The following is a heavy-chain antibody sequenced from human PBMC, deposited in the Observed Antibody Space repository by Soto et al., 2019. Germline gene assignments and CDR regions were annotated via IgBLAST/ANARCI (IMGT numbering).Heavy chain of an antibody. CDR2: INHHASEK. J-gene: IGHJ6*02. D-gene: IGHD3-3*01. CDR1: GVRLSRDW. Sequence: GGVRGVLWGGSGVRLSRDWKSGGRQAPGKGVDWIANINHHASEKYYVDSAHGRFTIARDNANNSLYLQMNSLRAEDTAVYYCARAPTYYYFWSGYKHIDVSAQGTTVTVSS. CDR3: ARAPTYYYFWSGYKHIDV. V-gene: IGHV3-7*01.